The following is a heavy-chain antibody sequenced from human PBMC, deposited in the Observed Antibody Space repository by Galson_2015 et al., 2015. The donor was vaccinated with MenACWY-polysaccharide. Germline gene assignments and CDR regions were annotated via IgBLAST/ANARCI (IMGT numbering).Heavy chain of an antibody. D-gene: IGHD1-1*01. CDR3: ARDTPGIEDFDY. J-gene: IGHJ4*02. CDR1: GFTFRSHD. Sequence: SLRLSCAVSGFTFRSHDMNWVRQAPGKGLEWVSYIDTSGTSTKYADSVKGRFIMSRDNAKNSLYLQMNSLRLEDTAVYYCARDTPGIEDFDYWGRGILVTV. CDR2: IDTSGTST. V-gene: IGHV3-48*03.